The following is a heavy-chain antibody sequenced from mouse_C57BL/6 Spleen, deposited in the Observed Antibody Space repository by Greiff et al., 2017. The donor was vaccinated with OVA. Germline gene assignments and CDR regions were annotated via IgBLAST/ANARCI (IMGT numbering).Heavy chain of an antibody. D-gene: IGHD1-1*01. Sequence: QVQLQQSGAELVKPGASVKMSCKASGYTFTSYWITWVKQRPGQGLEWIGDIYPGSGSTNYNEKFKSKSTLTVDTSSSTAYMQLSSLTSEDSAVYYCARSYYYGSSYEDYWGQGTTLTVSS. V-gene: IGHV1-55*01. J-gene: IGHJ2*01. CDR3: ARSYYYGSSYEDY. CDR2: IYPGSGST. CDR1: GYTFTSYW.